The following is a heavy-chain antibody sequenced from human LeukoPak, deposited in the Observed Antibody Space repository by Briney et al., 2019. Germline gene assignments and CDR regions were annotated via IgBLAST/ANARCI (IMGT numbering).Heavy chain of an antibody. CDR2: ISWNSGSI. V-gene: IGHV3-9*01. J-gene: IGHJ4*02. CDR3: AKDPHHSYYYDSSGYSNFDY. Sequence: GGSLRLSCAASGFTFDDYAMHWVRQAPGKGLEWVSGISWNSGSIGYADSVKGRFTISRDNAKNSLYLQMNSLRAEDTALYYCAKDPHHSYYYDSSGYSNFDYWGQGTLVTVSS. CDR1: GFTFDDYA. D-gene: IGHD3-22*01.